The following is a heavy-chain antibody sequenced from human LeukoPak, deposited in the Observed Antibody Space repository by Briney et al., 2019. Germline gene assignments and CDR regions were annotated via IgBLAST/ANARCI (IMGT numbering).Heavy chain of an antibody. J-gene: IGHJ3*02. V-gene: IGHV5-51*01. D-gene: IGHD7-27*01. CDR2: IYPGDSDT. Sequence: GESLKISCKGSGYSFTSYWIGWVRQMPGKGLEWMGVIYPGDSDTRYSPSFQGQVTISADKSISTAYLQWSSLKASDTAMYYCASRYTGDPHSLHAFDIWGQGTMVTVSS. CDR1: GYSFTSYW. CDR3: ASRYTGDPHSLHAFDI.